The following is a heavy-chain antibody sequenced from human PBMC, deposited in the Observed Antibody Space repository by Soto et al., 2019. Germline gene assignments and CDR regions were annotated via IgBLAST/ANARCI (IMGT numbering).Heavy chain of an antibody. CDR1: GFTFTSHG. V-gene: IGHV3-30*18. CDR2: VSYDGTNK. D-gene: IGHD2-2*01. CDR3: AKDYCTSTSCPFDP. Sequence: GGSLRLSCAASGFTFTSHGMHWVRQAPGKGLEWVAVVSYDGTNKYYADSVEGRFTISRDNSENTLYLQMNSLRVEDTAVYYCAKDYCTSTSCPFDPWGQGTLVTVSS. J-gene: IGHJ5*02.